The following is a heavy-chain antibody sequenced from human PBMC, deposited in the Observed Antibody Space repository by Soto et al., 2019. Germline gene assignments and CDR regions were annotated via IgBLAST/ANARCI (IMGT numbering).Heavy chain of an antibody. D-gene: IGHD2-2*02. CDR2: INPDGGAT. CDR1: GYSFTFYY. CDR3: ARGRRHTF. V-gene: IGHV1-46*01. J-gene: IGHJ4*02. Sequence: QVQLLQSGAEVKKPGASVIISCKASGYSFTFYYIYWVRQAPGQGLEWIGKINPDGGATTYAQTFQGRVAITSDASTGTVYLELSSLTSDDTAVYFCARGRRHTFWGQETLVSVSS.